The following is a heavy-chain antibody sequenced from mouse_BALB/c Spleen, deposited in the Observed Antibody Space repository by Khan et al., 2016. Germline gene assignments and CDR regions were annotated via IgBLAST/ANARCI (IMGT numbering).Heavy chain of an antibody. D-gene: IGHD2-1*01. Sequence: EVQLQESGGGLVHPGGSMKLSCVASGFTFSSYWMSWVRQSPEKGLEWVAEIRLRSDNDATHYAESVKGKFTISRDDSKSRLYLQMNGVTTEDTGNYYCTGGNPLFFDVWGAGTTVTVSS. J-gene: IGHJ1*01. CDR2: IRLRSDNDAT. V-gene: IGHV6-3*01. CDR1: GFTFSSYW. CDR3: TGGNPLFFDV.